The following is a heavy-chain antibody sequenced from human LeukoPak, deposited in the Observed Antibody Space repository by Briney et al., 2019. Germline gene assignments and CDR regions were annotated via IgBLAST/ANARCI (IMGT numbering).Heavy chain of an antibody. CDR1: GFTFSSYD. J-gene: IGHJ4*02. D-gene: IGHD6-19*01. V-gene: IGHV3-13*01. Sequence: GGSLRLSCAASGFTFSSYDMHWVRQATGKGLEWVSAIGTAGDTYYPGSVKGRFTISRENAKNSLYLQMNSLRAGDTAVYYCARHSGYSSGSYYFDYWGQGTLVTVSS. CDR3: ARHSGYSSGSYYFDY. CDR2: IGTAGDT.